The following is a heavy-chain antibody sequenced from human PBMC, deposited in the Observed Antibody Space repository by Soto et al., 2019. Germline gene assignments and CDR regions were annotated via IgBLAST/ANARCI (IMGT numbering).Heavy chain of an antibody. V-gene: IGHV1-69*13. J-gene: IGHJ6*02. CDR3: ASGGSGYCSSTSCYKYYYGMDV. CDR2: IIPIFGTA. Sequence: SVKVSCKASGGTFSSYAISWVRQAPGQGLEWMGGIIPIFGTANYAQKFQGRVTITADESTSIAYMELSSLRSEDTAVYYCASGGSGYCSSTSCYKYYYGMDVWGQGTTVTVSS. CDR1: GGTFSSYA. D-gene: IGHD2-2*02.